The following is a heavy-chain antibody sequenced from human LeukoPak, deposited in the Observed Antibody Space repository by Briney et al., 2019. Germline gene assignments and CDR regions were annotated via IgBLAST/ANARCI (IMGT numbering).Heavy chain of an antibody. J-gene: IGHJ6*02. CDR3: ARGKGGPGGYYYGMDV. V-gene: IGHV3-21*01. CDR2: ISSRSSYI. D-gene: IGHD2-8*02. CDR1: GFTFSVYS. Sequence: GGSLRLSCAASGFTFSVYSMGWVRQAPGKGLEWVSSISSRSSYIYYADSVKGRFTISRDNAKNTLYLQMNSLRAEDTAVYYCARGKGGPGGYYYGMDVWGQGTTVTVSS.